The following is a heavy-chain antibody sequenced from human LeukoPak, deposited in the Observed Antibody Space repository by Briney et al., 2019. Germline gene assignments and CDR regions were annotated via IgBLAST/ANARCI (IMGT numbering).Heavy chain of an antibody. CDR2: ISGSGGST. J-gene: IGHJ4*02. CDR1: GFTFSSYA. V-gene: IGHV3-23*01. D-gene: IGHD3-10*01. CDR3: AKALGFMVRGVPIDY. Sequence: GGSLRLSCAASGFTFSSYAMSWVRQAPGKGLDWVSAISGSGGSTYYADSVKGRFTISRDNSKNTLYLQMNSLRAEDTAVYYCAKALGFMVRGVPIDYWGQGTLVTVSS.